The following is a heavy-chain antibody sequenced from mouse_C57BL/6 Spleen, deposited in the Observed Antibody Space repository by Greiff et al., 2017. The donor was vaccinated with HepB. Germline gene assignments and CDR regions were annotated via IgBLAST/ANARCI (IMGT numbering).Heavy chain of an antibody. CDR2: IDPENGDT. CDR3: TTSYDGYRGYFDV. D-gene: IGHD2-3*01. CDR1: GFNIKDDY. V-gene: IGHV14-4*01. J-gene: IGHJ1*03. Sequence: VQLKQSGAELVRPGASVKLSCTASGFNIKDDYMHWVKQRPEQGLEWIGWIDPENGDTEYASKFQGKATITADTSSNTAYLQLSSLTSEDTAVYYCTTSYDGYRGYFDVWGTGTTVTVSS.